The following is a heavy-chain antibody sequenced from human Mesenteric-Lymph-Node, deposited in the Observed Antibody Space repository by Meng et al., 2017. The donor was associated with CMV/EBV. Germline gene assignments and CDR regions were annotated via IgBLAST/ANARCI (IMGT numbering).Heavy chain of an antibody. CDR1: GFAFSSYA. CDR3: AKDLPCSTTCYMFDY. J-gene: IGHJ4*02. D-gene: IGHD2-2*02. CDR2: IYSGTTST. V-gene: IGHV3-23*03. Sequence: GESLKISCAASGFAFSSYAMSWVRQAPGAGLEWVSVIYSGTTSTFYASSVKGRFTISRDNSKNTLYLQMNSLRAEDTAVYYCAKDLPCSTTCYMFDYWGQGTLVTVSS.